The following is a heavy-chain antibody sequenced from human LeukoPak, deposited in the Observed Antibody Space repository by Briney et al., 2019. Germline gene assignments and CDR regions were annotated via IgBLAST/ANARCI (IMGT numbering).Heavy chain of an antibody. CDR2: IYHSGST. CDR1: GYSISSGYY. V-gene: IGHV4-38-2*01. CDR3: ARRRYWFDP. J-gene: IGHJ5*02. Sequence: SETLSLTCAVSGYSISSGYYWGWIRQPPGKGLEWIGSIYHSGSTYYNPSLKSRVTISVDTSKNQFSLKLSSVTAADTAVYYCARRRYWFDPWGQGTLVTVSS.